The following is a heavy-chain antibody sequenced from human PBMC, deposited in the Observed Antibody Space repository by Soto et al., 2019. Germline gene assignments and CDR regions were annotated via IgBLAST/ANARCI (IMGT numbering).Heavy chain of an antibody. CDR1: GYTFTSYD. D-gene: IGHD3-16*02. V-gene: IGHV1-8*01. Sequence: QVQLVQSGAAMKKPGASVKVSCKASGYTFTSYDINWVRQATGQGLEWMGWINPNTGYTDYAQKFQGRVTLTGNTSIMTAYMELSSLRSEDTAVYYCVRGRVMITFGVVIVIDYWGQGSPVTVSS. J-gene: IGHJ4*02. CDR2: INPNTGYT. CDR3: VRGRVMITFGVVIVIDY.